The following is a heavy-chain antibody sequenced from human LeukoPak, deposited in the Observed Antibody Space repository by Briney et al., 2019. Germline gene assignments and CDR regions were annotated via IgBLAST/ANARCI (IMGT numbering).Heavy chain of an antibody. CDR2: IYYSGST. CDR3: ARWQGPNMFDP. Sequence: SETLSLTCNVSGGSISSGGYYWSWIRQHPGKGLEWVGYIYYSGSTYYNPSLKSRVTISVDTSKNQCSLKLSSVTAADTAVYYCARWQGPNMFDPWGQGTLVTVSS. J-gene: IGHJ5*02. V-gene: IGHV4-31*03. CDR1: GGSISSGGYY.